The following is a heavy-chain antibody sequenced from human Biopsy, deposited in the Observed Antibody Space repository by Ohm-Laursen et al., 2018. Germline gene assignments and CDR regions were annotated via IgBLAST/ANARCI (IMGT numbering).Heavy chain of an antibody. D-gene: IGHD1-26*01. CDR2: INPSGSTT. V-gene: IGHV1-46*01. Sequence: GAPVKVSCNASGYSFTSYYMHWVRQAPGQGLEWMGMINPSGSTTSYPQMFQGRVTISADESTSTSYMELSSLTTEDTAIYYCARGPHSGSHSCFDYWGRGTLVTVSS. CDR3: ARGPHSGSHSCFDY. CDR1: GYSFTSYY. J-gene: IGHJ4*02.